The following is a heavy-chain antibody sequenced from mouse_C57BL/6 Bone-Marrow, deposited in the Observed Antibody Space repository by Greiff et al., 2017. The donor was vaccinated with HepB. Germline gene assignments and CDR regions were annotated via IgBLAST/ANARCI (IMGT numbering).Heavy chain of an antibody. CDR1: GYAFSSSW. V-gene: IGHV1-82*01. Sequence: VKLMESGPELVKPGASVKISCKASGYAFSSSWMNWVKQRPGKGLEWIGRIYPGDGDTNYNGKFKGKATLTADKSSSTAYMQLSSLTSEDSAVYFCARAYYSNYKFAYWGQGTLVTVSA. D-gene: IGHD2-5*01. CDR3: ARAYYSNYKFAY. CDR2: IYPGDGDT. J-gene: IGHJ3*01.